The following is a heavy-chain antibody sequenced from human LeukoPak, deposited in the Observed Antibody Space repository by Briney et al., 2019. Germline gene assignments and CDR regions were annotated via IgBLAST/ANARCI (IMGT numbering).Heavy chain of an antibody. V-gene: IGHV4-39*07. CDR3: ARGTHTVTTYFDY. D-gene: IGHD4-11*01. CDR1: GGSISSSSYY. J-gene: IGHJ4*02. CDR2: IYYSGST. Sequence: SETLSLTCTVSGGSISSSSYYWGWIRQPPGKGLEWIGSIYYSGSTYYNPSLKSRVTISVDRSKNQFSLKLSSVTAADTAVYYCARGTHTVTTYFDYWGQGTLVTVSS.